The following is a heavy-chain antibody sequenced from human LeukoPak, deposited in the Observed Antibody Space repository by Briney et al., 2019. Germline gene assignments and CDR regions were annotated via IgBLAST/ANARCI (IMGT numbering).Heavy chain of an antibody. CDR1: GFTFSNAW. J-gene: IGHJ4*02. V-gene: IGHV3-7*02. Sequence: PGGSLRLSCAASGFTFSNAWMSWVRQAPGKGLEWVANIRQDAGEKNYVDSVKGRFTISRDNAKNSLNLQMNSLRVEDTAVYYCARTYVWGIYRYLDYWGQGTLVT. CDR2: IRQDAGEK. CDR3: ARTYVWGIYRYLDY. D-gene: IGHD3-16*02.